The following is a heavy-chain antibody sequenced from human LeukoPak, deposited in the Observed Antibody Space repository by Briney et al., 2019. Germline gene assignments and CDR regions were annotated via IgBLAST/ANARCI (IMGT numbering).Heavy chain of an antibody. CDR3: ARVAGRDYFDY. Sequence: GGSLRLSCAASGFTVSSNYMSWVRQAPGKGLEWVSVIYSGGSTYYADSVKGRFTISRDNSKNTLYLQTNSLRAEDTAVYYCARVAGRDYFDYWGQGTLVTVSS. V-gene: IGHV3-53*01. J-gene: IGHJ4*02. CDR1: GFTVSSNY. D-gene: IGHD6-19*01. CDR2: IYSGGST.